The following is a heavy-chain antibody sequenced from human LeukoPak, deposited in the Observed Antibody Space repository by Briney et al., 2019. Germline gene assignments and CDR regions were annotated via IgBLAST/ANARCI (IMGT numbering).Heavy chain of an antibody. D-gene: IGHD3-9*01. Sequence: PSETLSLTCAVYGGSFSGYYWSWIRQPPGKGLEWIGEINHSGSTNYNPSLKSRVTISVDTSKNQFSLKLSSVTAADTAVYYCARCITLGRYFDWFRAGPFDPWGQGTLVTVSS. CDR3: ARCITLGRYFDWFRAGPFDP. CDR2: INHSGST. V-gene: IGHV4-34*01. CDR1: GGSFSGYY. J-gene: IGHJ5*02.